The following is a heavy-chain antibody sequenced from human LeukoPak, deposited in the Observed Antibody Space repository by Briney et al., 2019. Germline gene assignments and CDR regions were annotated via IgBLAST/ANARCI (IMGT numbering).Heavy chain of an antibody. D-gene: IGHD2-15*01. CDR1: GGSFSGYY. Sequence: SETLSLTCAVYGGSFSGYYWSWIRQPPGKGLEWIGEINHTGSTNYNPSLKSRVTISVDTSKNQFSLKLSSVTAADTAVYYCARVGGTYAFDIWGQGTMVTVSS. CDR3: ARVGGTYAFDI. CDR2: INHTGST. J-gene: IGHJ3*02. V-gene: IGHV4-34*01.